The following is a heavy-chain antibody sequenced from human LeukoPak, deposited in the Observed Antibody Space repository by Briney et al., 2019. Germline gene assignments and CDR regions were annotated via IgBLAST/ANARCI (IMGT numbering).Heavy chain of an antibody. CDR2: INHSGST. J-gene: IGHJ4*02. V-gene: IGHV4-34*01. CDR1: GGSLSGFY. CDR3: ARGPLTYFYASGSYYSN. Sequence: SETLSLTCAVSGGSLSGFYWSWIRQPPGKGLEWIGDINHSGSTNYNPSLKSRVTISVDTSKKQFSLKLSSVTATDTAVYFCARGPLTYFYASGSYYSNWGQGTLVTVSS. D-gene: IGHD3-10*01.